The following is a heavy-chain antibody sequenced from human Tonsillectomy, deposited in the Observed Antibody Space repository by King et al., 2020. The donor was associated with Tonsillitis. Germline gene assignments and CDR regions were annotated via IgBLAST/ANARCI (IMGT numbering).Heavy chain of an antibody. V-gene: IGHV3-49*03. J-gene: IGHJ5*02. CDR1: GFTFNTYA. CDR3: ARERVTASWFDP. Sequence: VQLVESGGGLVQPGRSLRLSCTASGFTFNTYAMSWFRQAPGKGLEWVSFIRSKAYGGTVEYAASVRGRFTISRDDSKSSAYLQMNSLKTEDTAVYYCARERVTASWFDPWGQGTLVTVSA. CDR2: IRSKAYGGTV. D-gene: IGHD5-18*01.